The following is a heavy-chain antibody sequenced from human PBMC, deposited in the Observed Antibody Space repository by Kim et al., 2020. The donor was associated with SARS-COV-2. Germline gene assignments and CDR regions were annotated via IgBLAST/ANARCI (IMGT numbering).Heavy chain of an antibody. J-gene: IGHJ6*02. CDR3: ARQRGDYGNYYYYGMDV. V-gene: IGHV4-59*08. D-gene: IGHD4-17*01. CDR2: IYYSGST. CDR1: GGSISSYY. Sequence: SETLSLTCTVSGGSISSYYWSWIRQPPGKGLEWIGYIYYSGSTNYNPSLKSRVTISVDTSKNQFSLKLSSVTAADTAVYYCARQRGDYGNYYYYGMDVWGQGTTVTVSS.